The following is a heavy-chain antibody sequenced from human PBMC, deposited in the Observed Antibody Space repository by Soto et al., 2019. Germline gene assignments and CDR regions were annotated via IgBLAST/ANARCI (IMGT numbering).Heavy chain of an antibody. V-gene: IGHV1-69*13. Sequence: ASVKVSCKASGGTFSSYAISWVRQAPGQGLEWMGGIIPIFGTANYAQKFQGRVTITADESTSTAYMELSSLRSEDTAVYYCARDLGTGNSGLNGMDVWGQGTTVTVSS. CDR2: IIPIFGTA. CDR1: GGTFSSYA. D-gene: IGHD1-1*01. J-gene: IGHJ6*02. CDR3: ARDLGTGNSGLNGMDV.